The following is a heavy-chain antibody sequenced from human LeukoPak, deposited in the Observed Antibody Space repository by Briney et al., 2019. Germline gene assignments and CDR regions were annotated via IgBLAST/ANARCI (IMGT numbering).Heavy chain of an antibody. V-gene: IGHV4-4*02. CDR2: IYHSGST. CDR1: VGSISSSNW. CDR3: ARRNDFWSGYYLI. Sequence: SGTLSLTCAVSVGSISSSNWWSWVRQPPGKGLEWIGEIYHSGSTNYNPSLKSRVTISVDKSKNQFSLKLSSVTAADTAVYYCARRNDFWSGYYLIWGQGTLVTVSS. D-gene: IGHD3-3*01. J-gene: IGHJ4*02.